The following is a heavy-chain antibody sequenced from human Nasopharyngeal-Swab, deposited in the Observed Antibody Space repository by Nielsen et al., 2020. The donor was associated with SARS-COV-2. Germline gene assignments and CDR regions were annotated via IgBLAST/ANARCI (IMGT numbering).Heavy chain of an antibody. CDR2: ISWNSGSI. J-gene: IGHJ6*02. V-gene: IGHV3-9*01. CDR3: ANLFAVTTSGYYYGMDV. D-gene: IGHD4-17*01. Sequence: PGKGLEWVSGISWNSGSIGYADPVKGRFTISRDNAKNSLYLQMNSLRAEDTALYYCANLFAVTTSGYYYGMDVWGQGTTVTVSS.